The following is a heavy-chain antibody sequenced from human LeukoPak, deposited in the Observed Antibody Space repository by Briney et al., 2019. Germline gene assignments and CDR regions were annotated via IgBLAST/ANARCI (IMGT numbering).Heavy chain of an antibody. J-gene: IGHJ6*03. CDR3: ARAVGSGSFQTYYYYMDV. CDR1: GYSISSGYY. CDR2: IYHSGST. Sequence: SETLSLTCTVSGYSISSGYYWGWIRQPPGKGLEWIGSIYHSGSTYYNPSLKSRVTIPVDTSKNQFSLRLSSVTAADTAVYYCARAVGSGSFQTYYYYMDVWGKGTTVTISS. D-gene: IGHD3-10*01. V-gene: IGHV4-38-2*02.